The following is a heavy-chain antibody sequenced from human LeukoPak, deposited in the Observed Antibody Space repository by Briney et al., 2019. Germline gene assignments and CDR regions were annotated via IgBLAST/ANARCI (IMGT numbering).Heavy chain of an antibody. Sequence: GGSLRLSCAASGFMFSNYNMNWVRQAPGKGLEWVSYISSSSSTIYYADSVKGRFTISRDNAKKLVLLQMNSLRAEDTAVYYCARDFDYWGQGTLVTVSS. V-gene: IGHV3-48*01. CDR3: ARDFDY. CDR2: ISSSSSTI. CDR1: GFMFSNYN. J-gene: IGHJ4*02.